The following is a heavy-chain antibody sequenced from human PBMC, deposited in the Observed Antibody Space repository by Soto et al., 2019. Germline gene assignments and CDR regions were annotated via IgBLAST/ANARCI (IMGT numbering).Heavy chain of an antibody. CDR1: GFTFSSYA. D-gene: IGHD2-2*01. Sequence: PGGSLRLSCAASGFTFSSYAMSWVRQAPGKGLEWVSAISGSGGSTYYADSVKGRFTISRDNSKNTLYLQMNSLRAEDTAVYYCAKVPPEACSSTSCRYYFDYWGQGTLVTVSS. V-gene: IGHV3-23*01. CDR2: ISGSGGST. CDR3: AKVPPEACSSTSCRYYFDY. J-gene: IGHJ4*02.